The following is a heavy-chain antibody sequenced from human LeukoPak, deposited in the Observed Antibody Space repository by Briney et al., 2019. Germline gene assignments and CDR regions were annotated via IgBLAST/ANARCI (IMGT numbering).Heavy chain of an antibody. V-gene: IGHV3-9*01. CDR3: AKDIGSSGWYDY. CDR1: GFTFDDYA. CDR2: ISWNSGSI. J-gene: IGHJ4*02. D-gene: IGHD6-19*01. Sequence: GRSLRLSCAASGFTFDDYAMHWVRQAPGKGLEWVLGISWNSGSIGYADSVKGRFTISRDNAKNSLYLQMNSLRAEDTALYYCAKDIGSSGWYDYWGLGTLVTVSS.